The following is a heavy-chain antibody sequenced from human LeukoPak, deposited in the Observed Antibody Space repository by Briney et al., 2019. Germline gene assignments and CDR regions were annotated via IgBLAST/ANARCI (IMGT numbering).Heavy chain of an antibody. V-gene: IGHV4-39*07. D-gene: IGHD3-10*01. CDR3: AREGGSGSYYRVVDY. J-gene: IGHJ4*02. CDR1: GGSISSSSYY. Sequence: PSETLSLTCTVSGGSISSSSYYWGWIRQPPGKGREWIVSIYYSGSTYYNPSRKSRVTISVDTSKNQFSLKLSSVTPADTAVYYCAREGGSGSYYRVVDYWGQGTLVTVSS. CDR2: IYYSGST.